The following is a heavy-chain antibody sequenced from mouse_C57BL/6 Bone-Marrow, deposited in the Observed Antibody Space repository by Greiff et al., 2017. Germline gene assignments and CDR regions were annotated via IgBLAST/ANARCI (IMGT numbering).Heavy chain of an antibody. J-gene: IGHJ3*01. Sequence: QVQLQQPGAELVKPGASVTLSCKASGYTFTSYGMHWVKQRPGQGLEWIGMIHPNSGSTNYNQKFKSKATLTVDKSSSTAYMQLICLTSEDSAVYYCASYYVNPWCAYWGQGTLGTVSA. CDR1: GYTFTSYG. V-gene: IGHV1-64*01. CDR3: ASYYVNPWCAY. D-gene: IGHD2-1*01. CDR2: IHPNSGST.